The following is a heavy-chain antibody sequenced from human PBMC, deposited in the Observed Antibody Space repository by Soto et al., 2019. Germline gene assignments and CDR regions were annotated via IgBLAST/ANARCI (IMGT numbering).Heavy chain of an antibody. CDR1: GFTFSSYW. CDR3: ARPGGGLDAFDI. D-gene: IGHD3-16*01. J-gene: IGHJ3*02. V-gene: IGHV3-7*03. Sequence: EVQLVESGGGLVQPGGSLTLSCAASGFTFSSYWMSWVRQAPGKGLEWVANMKQDGSDRYYVDSVKGRFTISRDNAKNSLYLQITSLRAEDTAVYYCARPGGGLDAFDIWGQGTMVTVSS. CDR2: MKQDGSDR.